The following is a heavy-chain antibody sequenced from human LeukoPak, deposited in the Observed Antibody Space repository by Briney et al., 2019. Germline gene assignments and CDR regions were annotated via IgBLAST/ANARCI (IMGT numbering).Heavy chain of an antibody. Sequence: ASVKVSCKASGYTFTSYDINWVRQATGQGLGWMGWMNPNSGNTGYAQKFQGRVTMTRNTSISTAYMELSSLRSEDTAVYYCARESDRMAVAGLNFDYWGQGTLVTVSS. V-gene: IGHV1-8*01. CDR2: MNPNSGNT. J-gene: IGHJ4*02. CDR1: GYTFTSYD. D-gene: IGHD6-19*01. CDR3: ARESDRMAVAGLNFDY.